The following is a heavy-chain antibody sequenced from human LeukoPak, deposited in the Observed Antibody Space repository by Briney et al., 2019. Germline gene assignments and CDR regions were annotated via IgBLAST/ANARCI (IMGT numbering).Heavy chain of an antibody. CDR3: ARRRSSNYPGPFDY. D-gene: IGHD4-11*01. CDR1: GYTFTSYD. J-gene: IGHJ4*02. Sequence: ASVKVSCKASGYTFTSYDINWVRQATGQGLEWMGWMNPNSGGTNYAQKFQGRVTMTRDTSISTAYMELSRLKSDDTVVYYCARRRSSNYPGPFDYWGQGTLVTVSS. CDR2: MNPNSGGT. V-gene: IGHV1-2*02.